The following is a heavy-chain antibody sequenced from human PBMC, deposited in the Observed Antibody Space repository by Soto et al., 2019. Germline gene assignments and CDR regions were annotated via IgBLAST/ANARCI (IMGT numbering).Heavy chain of an antibody. CDR1: GGSISSSSYY. V-gene: IGHV4-39*01. CDR3: ARHGVSGRDGLRGDAFDI. Sequence: EIANTSETLSLTCTVSGGSISSSSYYWGWIRQPPGKGLEWIGSIYYSGSTYYIPSLKSRVTISVDTSKNQFSLKLSSVTAADTAVYYCARHGVSGRDGLRGDAFDIWGQGAMVTVSS. CDR2: IYYSGST. D-gene: IGHD2-8*01. J-gene: IGHJ3*02.